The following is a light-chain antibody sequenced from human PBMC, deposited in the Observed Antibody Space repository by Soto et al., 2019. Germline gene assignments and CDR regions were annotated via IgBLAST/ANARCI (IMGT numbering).Light chain of an antibody. CDR3: QQYDIWPPYT. Sequence: ERVMTQSPATLSVSPGERATLSCRASESVSSHLAWYQQKPGLAPRLLIYGASTRATGVPARFSGGGSGTEFTVTISSLQSEDFAIYYCQQYDIWPPYTFGQGTKVDIK. V-gene: IGKV3-15*01. CDR2: GAS. J-gene: IGKJ2*01. CDR1: ESVSSH.